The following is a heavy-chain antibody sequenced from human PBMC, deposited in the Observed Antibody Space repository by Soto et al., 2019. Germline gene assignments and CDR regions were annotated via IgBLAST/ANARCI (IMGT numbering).Heavy chain of an antibody. V-gene: IGHV3-23*01. CDR2: ISAGGGNT. CDR3: AKAPTYDYYYYMDV. J-gene: IGHJ6*03. Sequence: EVHLLESGGGLVQPGGSLRLSCAASGFSFNIYAMKWVRQAPGKGLECVSAISAGGGNTYYADSVKGRFTISRDNSKNTLYIQMNSLRADDTAVYYCAKAPTYDYYYYMDVWGKGTTVTVSS. CDR1: GFSFNIYA.